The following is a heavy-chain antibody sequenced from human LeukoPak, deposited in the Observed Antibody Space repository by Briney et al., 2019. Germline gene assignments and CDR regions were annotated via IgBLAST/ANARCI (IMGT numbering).Heavy chain of an antibody. J-gene: IGHJ4*02. CDR1: GYTFTGYY. D-gene: IGHD3-9*01. CDR3: ARSPHILTGENFDY. Sequence: GASVRVSCKASGYTFTGYYMHWVRQAPGRGLEWMGWINPNSGGTNYAQKFQGRVTMTRDTSITTAYMEMSRLRSDDTALYYCARSPHILTGENFDYWGQGTLVTVSS. CDR2: INPNSGGT. V-gene: IGHV1-2*02.